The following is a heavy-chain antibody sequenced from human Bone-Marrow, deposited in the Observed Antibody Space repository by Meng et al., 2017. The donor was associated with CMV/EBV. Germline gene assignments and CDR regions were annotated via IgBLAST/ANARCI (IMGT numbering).Heavy chain of an antibody. CDR2: INPNSGGT. Sequence: ASVKVSCKASGYTFTGYYMHWVRQAPGQGLEWMGWINPNSGGTNYAQKFQGRVTMTRDTSISTAYMELSRLRSDDTAVYYCAREARGVYQLLRKGGIFDYWGQGTRVTVSS. CDR1: GYTFTGYY. V-gene: IGHV1-2*02. J-gene: IGHJ4*02. D-gene: IGHD2-2*01. CDR3: AREARGVYQLLRKGGIFDY.